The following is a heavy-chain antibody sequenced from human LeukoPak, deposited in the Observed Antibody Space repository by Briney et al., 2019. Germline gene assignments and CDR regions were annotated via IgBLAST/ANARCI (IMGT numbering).Heavy chain of an antibody. Sequence: GGSLRLSCAASGFDFSTYNMNWVRQAPGRGLEWVSFISSSSTTIYYADSVEGRFTISRDNAENALYLQMDSLRAEDTAVYYCARAPAASFDYWGQGALITVSS. CDR1: GFDFSTYN. J-gene: IGHJ4*02. CDR3: ARAPAASFDY. CDR2: ISSSSTTI. V-gene: IGHV3-48*04. D-gene: IGHD2-2*01.